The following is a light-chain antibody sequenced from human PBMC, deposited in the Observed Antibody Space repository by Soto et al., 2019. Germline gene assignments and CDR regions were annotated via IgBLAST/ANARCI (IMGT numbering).Light chain of an antibody. J-gene: IGLJ1*01. CDR3: SSFTTSSTYV. CDR1: SSDIGAYNY. CDR2: EVN. Sequence: QSALTQPASVSGPPGQSITISCTGTSSDIGAYNYVSWYQQYPGRAPKLMIYEVNNRPSGVSNRFSGSKSGNTASLTISGLQAEDEADYYCSSFTTSSTYVVGAGTKVTVL. V-gene: IGLV2-14*01.